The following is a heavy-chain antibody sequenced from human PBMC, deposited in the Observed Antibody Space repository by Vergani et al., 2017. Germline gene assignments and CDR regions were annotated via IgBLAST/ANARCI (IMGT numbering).Heavy chain of an antibody. V-gene: IGHV1-18*01. CDR3: AGDTLDYGGNSDYYGMDV. D-gene: IGHD4-23*01. Sequence: QVQLVQSGAEVKKPGASVKVSCKASGYTFTSYGISWVRQAPGQGLEWMGWISAYNGNTNYAQKHQGRVTMTTDTTTSTAYMELRGLRSDDTAGYYCAGDTLDYGGNSDYYGMDVWGQGTTVTVSS. CDR1: GYTFTSYG. CDR2: ISAYNGNT. J-gene: IGHJ6*02.